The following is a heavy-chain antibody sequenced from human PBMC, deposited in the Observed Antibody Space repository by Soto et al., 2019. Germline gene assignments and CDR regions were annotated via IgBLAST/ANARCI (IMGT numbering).Heavy chain of an antibody. J-gene: IGHJ5*02. CDR3: ARGPRFSDLFHP. CDR1: GGITRPYY. Sequence: SGGITRPYYWTGCRQPAEKRMEWIGRIYSSGSTKYNPSLQSRVHMSLETSNNQFSLRLTSVTAADTAVYYFARGPRFSDLFHPWGHGTFVTV. D-gene: IGHD3-3*01. CDR2: IYSSGST. V-gene: IGHV4-4*07.